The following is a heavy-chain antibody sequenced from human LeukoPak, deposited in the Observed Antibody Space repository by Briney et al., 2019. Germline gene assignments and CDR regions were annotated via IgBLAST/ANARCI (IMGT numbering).Heavy chain of an antibody. CDR2: IYPGYSDT. V-gene: IGHV5-51*01. D-gene: IGHD3-22*01. CDR1: GYSFTSYW. Sequence: GESLKISCKASGYSFTSYWIGWGRQMPGKGLEGLAVIYPGYSDTRYSPSLQGQVTISADKSISTAYLQWSSLKASDTAMYYCARSSDSSGYYDFFDYWGQGTLVTVFS. J-gene: IGHJ4*02. CDR3: ARSSDSSGYYDFFDY.